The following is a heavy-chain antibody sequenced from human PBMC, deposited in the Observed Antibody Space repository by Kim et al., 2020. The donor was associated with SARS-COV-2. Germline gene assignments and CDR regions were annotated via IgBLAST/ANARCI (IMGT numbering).Heavy chain of an antibody. V-gene: IGHV3-30*04. Sequence: GGSLRLSCAASGFTFSSYAMHWVRQAPGKGLEWVAVISYDGSNKYYADSVKGRFTISRDNSKNTLYLQMNSLRAEDTAVYYCARGPGTSSGPDAFDIWG. J-gene: IGHJ3*02. CDR1: GFTFSSYA. D-gene: IGHD3-22*01. CDR3: ARGPGTSSGPDAFDI. CDR2: ISYDGSNK.